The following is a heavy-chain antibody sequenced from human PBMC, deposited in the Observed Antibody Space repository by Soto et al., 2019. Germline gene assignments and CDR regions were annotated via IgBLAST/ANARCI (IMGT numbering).Heavy chain of an antibody. J-gene: IGHJ6*02. D-gene: IGHD4-4*01. CDR2: IYYNART. V-gene: IGHV4-30-4*08. Sequence: TLSCTCTVSGGSISRGGCYCCWIREPPGKGLEWIGDIYYNARTYYNPSLKSRGTKSVDTSNNQFSLKLRSVTAANTAVYYYYYNNGGMDVWGQRSTVNLSS. CDR1: GGSISRGGCY. CDR3: YYNNGGMDV.